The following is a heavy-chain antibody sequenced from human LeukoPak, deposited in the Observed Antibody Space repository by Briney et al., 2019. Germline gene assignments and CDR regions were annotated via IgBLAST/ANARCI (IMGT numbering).Heavy chain of an antibody. V-gene: IGHV3-33*01. Sequence: PGGSLRLSCAASGFTFSDFGIHWVRQAPGKGLEWVAVIWYDGSKKYYADSVRGRFTISRDDSKNTVFLQMNSLRAEDTAVYYCARLVAVAFDYWGQGTLVTVSS. J-gene: IGHJ4*02. CDR3: ARLVAVAFDY. CDR2: IWYDGSKK. CDR1: GFTFSDFG. D-gene: IGHD6-19*01.